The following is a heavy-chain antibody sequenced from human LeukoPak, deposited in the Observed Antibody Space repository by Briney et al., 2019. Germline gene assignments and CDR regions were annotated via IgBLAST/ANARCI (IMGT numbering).Heavy chain of an antibody. J-gene: IGHJ6*02. CDR2: IYPGDSDT. Sequence: GESLKISCKGSGYSFTSYWIGWVRQMPGKGLEWMGIIYPGDSDTRYSPSLQGQVTISADKSISTAYLQWSSLKASDTAMYYCARLAAAGPTLYYYYGMDVWGQGTTVTVSS. CDR1: GYSFTSYW. CDR3: ARLAAAGPTLYYYYGMDV. V-gene: IGHV5-51*01. D-gene: IGHD6-13*01.